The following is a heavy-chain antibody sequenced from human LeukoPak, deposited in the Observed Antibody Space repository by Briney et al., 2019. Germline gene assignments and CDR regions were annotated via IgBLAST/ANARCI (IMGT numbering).Heavy chain of an antibody. CDR2: ISYDGTNQ. CDR3: ARDSRLSRWRGTSDY. D-gene: IGHD3-16*01. CDR1: GFTFSSYG. V-gene: IGHV3-30*19. J-gene: IGHJ4*02. Sequence: QPGRSLRLSCAASGFTFSSYGFHWVRQAPGKGLEWVAVISYDGTNQYYADSVKGRFTISRDNSKNTLYLQMNSLRAEDTSVYYCARDSRLSRWRGTSDYWGQGTLVTVSS.